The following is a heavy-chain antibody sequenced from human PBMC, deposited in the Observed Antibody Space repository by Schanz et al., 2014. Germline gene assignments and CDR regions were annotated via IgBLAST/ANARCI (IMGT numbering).Heavy chain of an antibody. Sequence: QVQLVQSGAEVKKPGASVRVSCKASGYSFPTYDVNWVRQATGQGLEWMGWMNPTTGNRGYAQNSQGRVTMTRDASLKPAYMGMTDLKLEVAGLYYCAIHYGDRPLWGQGTLIAVSS. CDR1: GYSFPTYD. V-gene: IGHV1-8*01. J-gene: IGHJ4*02. CDR2: MNPTTGNR. CDR3: AIHYGDRPL. D-gene: IGHD4-17*01.